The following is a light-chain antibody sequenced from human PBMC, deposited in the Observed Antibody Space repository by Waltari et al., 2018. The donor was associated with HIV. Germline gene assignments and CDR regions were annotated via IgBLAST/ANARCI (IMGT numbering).Light chain of an antibody. Sequence: QAVLTQPSSLSASPGASASLPCTLRSGINVGNYRIYWYQQKPGSPPQYLLRYKSDSDKQQGSGVPSRFSGSKDASANAGILLISGLQSEDEADYYCMIWHSSAVVFGGGTKLTVL. CDR2: YKSDSDK. CDR3: MIWHSSAVV. CDR1: SGINVGNYR. J-gene: IGLJ2*01. V-gene: IGLV5-45*02.